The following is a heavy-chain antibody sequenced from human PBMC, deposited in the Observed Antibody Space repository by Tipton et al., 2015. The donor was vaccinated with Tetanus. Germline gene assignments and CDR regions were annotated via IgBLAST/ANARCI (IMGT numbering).Heavy chain of an antibody. CDR1: GGSVNSDDYY. J-gene: IGHJ5*02. D-gene: IGHD3-16*01. V-gene: IGHV4-31*03. CDR2: IFHTGGA. CDR3: ARVDDSVWGSPFDP. Sequence: TLSLTCTVSGGSVNSDDYYWTWIRQHPGKGLDWIGYIFHTGGADYNPSLKSRATISIDTSKNQFSLKLSSVTAADTAVYCCARVDDSVWGSPFDPWGQGVLVTVSS.